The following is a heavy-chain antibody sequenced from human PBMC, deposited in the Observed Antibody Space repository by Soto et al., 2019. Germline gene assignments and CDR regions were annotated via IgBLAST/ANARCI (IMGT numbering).Heavy chain of an antibody. D-gene: IGHD3-16*02. CDR1: GATFSSYA. V-gene: IGHV1-69*13. CDR2: IIPIFGTA. Sequence: GASVKVSCKASGATFSSYAISWVRQAPGQGLEWMGGIIPIFGTANYAQKFQGRVTITADESTSTAYMELSSLRSEDTAVYYCARFTFGGVIAPSAYGMDVWGQGTTVTVSS. J-gene: IGHJ6*02. CDR3: ARFTFGGVIAPSAYGMDV.